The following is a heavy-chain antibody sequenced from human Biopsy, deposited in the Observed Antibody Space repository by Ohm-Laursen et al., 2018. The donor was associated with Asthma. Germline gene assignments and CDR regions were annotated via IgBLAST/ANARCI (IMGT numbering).Heavy chain of an antibody. J-gene: IGHJ4*02. V-gene: IGHV4-59*07. CDR2: VSYSFEYSGST. Sequence: SDTLSLTCSVSGGSISGYYWSWIRQAPGKGLEWIGYVSYSFEYSGSTNYNPSLKSRVTISVDTSKNQFSLTLSSVTAADTAIYYCSRNKIDDGIYFDDWGLGTLVTVSS. D-gene: IGHD4-23*01. CDR1: GGSISGYY. CDR3: SRNKIDDGIYFDD.